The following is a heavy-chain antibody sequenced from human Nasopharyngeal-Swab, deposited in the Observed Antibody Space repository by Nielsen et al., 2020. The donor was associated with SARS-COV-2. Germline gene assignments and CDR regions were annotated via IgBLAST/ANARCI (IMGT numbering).Heavy chain of an antibody. D-gene: IGHD6-19*01. V-gene: IGHV3-23*01. CDR2: ISGSGGST. CDR1: GFNFSSYA. J-gene: IGHJ3*02. Sequence: ESLKISWAASGFNFSSYAMSWVRQAPGKGLEWVSAISGSGGSTYYADSVKGRFTISRDNSKNTLYLQMNSLRAEDTAVYYCAKDQGSGWYHDAFDIWGQGTMVTVSS. CDR3: AKDQGSGWYHDAFDI.